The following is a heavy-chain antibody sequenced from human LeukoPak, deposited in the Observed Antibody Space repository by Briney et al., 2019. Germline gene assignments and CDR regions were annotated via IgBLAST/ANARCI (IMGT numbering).Heavy chain of an antibody. CDR1: GYTFTSYA. V-gene: IGHV1-69*04. Sequence: GASVKVSCKASGYTFTSYAISWVRQAPGQGLEWMGRIIPILGIANYAQKFQGRVTITADKSTSTAYMELSSLRSEDTAVYYCARVHCSGGSCYSVSYYYYGMDVWGQGTTVTVSS. CDR3: ARVHCSGGSCYSVSYYYYGMDV. CDR2: IIPILGIA. J-gene: IGHJ6*02. D-gene: IGHD2-15*01.